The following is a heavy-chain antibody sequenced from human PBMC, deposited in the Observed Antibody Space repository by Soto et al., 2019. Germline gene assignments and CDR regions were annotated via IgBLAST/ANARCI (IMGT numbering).Heavy chain of an antibody. J-gene: IGHJ5*02. V-gene: IGHV4-30-2*01. CDR1: GGSISSGGYS. CDR2: IYHSGST. CDR3: PRHASGYCSGGSCYLNWFDP. Sequence: PSETLSLTCAVSGGSISSGGYSWSWIRQPPGKGLQWIGYIYHSGSTYYNPSLKSRVTISVDRSKNQFSLKLSSVTAADTAVYYCPRHASGYCSGGSCYLNWFDPWGQGTLVTVSS. D-gene: IGHD2-15*01.